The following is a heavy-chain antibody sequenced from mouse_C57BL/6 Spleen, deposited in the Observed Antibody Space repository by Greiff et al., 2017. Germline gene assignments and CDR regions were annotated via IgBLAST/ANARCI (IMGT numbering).Heavy chain of an antibody. D-gene: IGHD1-1*01. V-gene: IGHV1-82*01. CDR1: GYAFSSSW. J-gene: IGHJ1*03. Sequence: VKLQESGPELVKPGASVKISCKASGYAFSSSWMNWVKQRPGKGLEWIGRIYPGDGDTNYNGKFKGKATLTADKSSSTAYMQLSSLTSEDSAVYFCANYGSPYWYFDVWGTGTTVTVSS. CDR2: IYPGDGDT. CDR3: ANYGSPYWYFDV.